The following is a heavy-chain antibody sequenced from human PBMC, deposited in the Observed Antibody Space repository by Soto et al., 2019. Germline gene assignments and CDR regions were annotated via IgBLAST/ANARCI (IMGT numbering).Heavy chain of an antibody. D-gene: IGHD2-15*01. J-gene: IGHJ4*02. V-gene: IGHV3-30*18. Sequence: QMQLVESGGGVVQPGRSLRLSCAASGFTFSSYGMHWVRQAPGKGLKWVAVISYDGSNKYYADSVKGRFTISRDNSKNTLYLQMNSLRAEDTAVYYCAKESRLLRSRSPIDYWGQGTLVTVSS. CDR1: GFTFSSYG. CDR3: AKESRLLRSRSPIDY. CDR2: ISYDGSNK.